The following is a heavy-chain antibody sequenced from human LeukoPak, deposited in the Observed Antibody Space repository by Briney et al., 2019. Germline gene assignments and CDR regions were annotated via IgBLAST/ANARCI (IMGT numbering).Heavy chain of an antibody. J-gene: IGHJ4*02. CDR3: AKSYGDSALNY. CDR1: GFTLDDYA. Sequence: SLRLSCADSGFTLDDYAMQWVRQAPGKGREWVSGISWNGVSIGCAASVRGRFTISRDNAKNSLYLQMNSLRAEDMALYYCAKSYGDSALNYWGQGTLVTVSS. D-gene: IGHD4-17*01. V-gene: IGHV3-9*03. CDR2: ISWNGVSI.